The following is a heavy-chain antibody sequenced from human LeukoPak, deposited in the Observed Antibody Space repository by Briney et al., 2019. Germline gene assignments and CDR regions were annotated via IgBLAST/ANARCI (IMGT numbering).Heavy chain of an antibody. CDR3: ARDLNDLLQNYRSTWYPADY. V-gene: IGHV3-74*01. CDR1: GFTFSTYW. D-gene: IGHD6-13*01. Sequence: GGSLRLPCAASGFTFSTYWMNWVRQAPGKGLVWVSRINNDGSSTSYADSVKGRFTISRDNAKNTLCLQMNSLRAEDTAVYYCARDLNDLLQNYRSTWYPADYWGQGTLVTVSS. CDR2: INNDGSST. J-gene: IGHJ4*02.